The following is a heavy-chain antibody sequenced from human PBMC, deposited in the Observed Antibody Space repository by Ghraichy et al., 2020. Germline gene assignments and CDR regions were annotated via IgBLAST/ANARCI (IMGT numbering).Heavy chain of an antibody. D-gene: IGHD2-2*01. CDR1: GFTFSSYS. V-gene: IGHV3-21*01. CDR2: ISSSSSYI. CDR3: ARDTGDCSSTSCFVDGTTMVTDAFDI. J-gene: IGHJ3*02. Sequence: GGSLRLSCAASGFTFSSYSMNWVRQAPGKGLEWVSSISSSSSYIYYADSVKGRFTISRDNAKNSLYLQMNSLRAEDTAVYYCARDTGDCSSTSCFVDGTTMVTDAFDIWGQGTMVTVSS.